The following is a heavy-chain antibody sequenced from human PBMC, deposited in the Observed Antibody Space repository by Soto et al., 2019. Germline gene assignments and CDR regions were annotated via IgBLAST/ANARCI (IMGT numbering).Heavy chain of an antibody. V-gene: IGHV3-33*01. D-gene: IGHD6-19*01. CDR2: IWYDEDNR. CDR1: GFTFNTYG. CDR3: ARDKGGGAVVPDC. J-gene: IGHJ4*02. Sequence: QVQLVESGGGVVQPGRSLRLSCAASGFTFNTYGMHWVRQAPGKGLEWVAVIWYDEDNRYYADSVKGRFTISRDNSKNTVYLQMNSLRGEDTAVYYCARDKGGGAVVPDCWGQGTLVTVSS.